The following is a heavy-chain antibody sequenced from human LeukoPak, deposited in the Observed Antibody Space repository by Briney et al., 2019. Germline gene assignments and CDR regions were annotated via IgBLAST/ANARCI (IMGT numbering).Heavy chain of an antibody. V-gene: IGHV3-30*04. CDR2: ISYDGSNK. J-gene: IGHJ4*02. CDR1: GFTFSSYA. Sequence: GRSLRLSCAASGFTFSSYAMHWVRQAPGKGLEWVAVISYDGSNKYYADSVKGRFTISRDNSKNMVYLQMNSLRADDTAVYYCAKSVVVITFRFDDWGQGALVTVSS. CDR3: AKSVVVITFRFDD. D-gene: IGHD2-15*01.